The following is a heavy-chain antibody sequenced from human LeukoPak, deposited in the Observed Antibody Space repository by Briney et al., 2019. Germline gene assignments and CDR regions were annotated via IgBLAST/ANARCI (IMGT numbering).Heavy chain of an antibody. D-gene: IGHD3-3*01. CDR3: AKAPAYDFWSGYYHYYFDY. J-gene: IGHJ4*02. CDR1: GFTFSSYA. CDR2: ISGSGGST. V-gene: IGHV3-23*01. Sequence: PGGSLRLSCAASGFTFSSYAMSWVRQAPGKGLEWVSAISGSGGSTYYADSVKGRFTISRDKSKNTLYLQMNSLRAEDTAVYYCAKAPAYDFWSGYYHYYFDYWGQGTLVTVSS.